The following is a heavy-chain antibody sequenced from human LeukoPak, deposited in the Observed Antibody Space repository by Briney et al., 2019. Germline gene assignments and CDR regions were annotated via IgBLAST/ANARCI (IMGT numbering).Heavy chain of an antibody. CDR2: IYHSGST. Sequence: PSETLSLTCAVSGYSISSGYYWGWIRQPPGKGLEWIGSIYHSGSTYYNPSLKSRATISVDTSKNQFSLKLSSVTAADTAVYYCARVDTAMVDYGMDVWGQGTTVTVSS. CDR1: GYSISSGYY. J-gene: IGHJ6*02. D-gene: IGHD5-18*01. V-gene: IGHV4-38-2*01. CDR3: ARVDTAMVDYGMDV.